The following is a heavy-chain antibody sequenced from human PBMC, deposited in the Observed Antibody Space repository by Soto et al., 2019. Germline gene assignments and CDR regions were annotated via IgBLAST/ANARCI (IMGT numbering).Heavy chain of an antibody. CDR2: ISGSGGST. J-gene: IGHJ6*02. Sequence: GGSLRLSCAASGSTFSSYAMSWVRQAPGKGLEWVSAISGSGGSTYYAVSVKGRFTISRDNSKNTLYLQMNSLRAEDTAVYYCAKVACSSTSCYTGGTYYYYGMDVWGQGTTVTVSS. CDR3: AKVACSSTSCYTGGTYYYYGMDV. CDR1: GSTFSSYA. V-gene: IGHV3-23*01. D-gene: IGHD2-2*02.